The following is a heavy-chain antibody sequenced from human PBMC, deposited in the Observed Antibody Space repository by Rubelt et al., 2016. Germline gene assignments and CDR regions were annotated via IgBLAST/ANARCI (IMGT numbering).Heavy chain of an antibody. J-gene: IGHJ4*02. V-gene: IGHV3-30*04. Sequence: EWVAVISYDGSNKYYADSVKGRFTISRDNSKNTLYLQMNSLRAEDTAVYYCARDGVSSSSTDFDYWGQGTLVTVSS. CDR3: ARDGVSSSSTDFDY. CDR2: ISYDGSNK. D-gene: IGHD6-13*01.